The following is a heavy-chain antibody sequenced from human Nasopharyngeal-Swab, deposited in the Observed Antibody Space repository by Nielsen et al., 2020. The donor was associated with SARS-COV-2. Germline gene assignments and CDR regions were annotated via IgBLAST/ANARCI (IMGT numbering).Heavy chain of an antibody. CDR3: ARDVALVSAALDY. D-gene: IGHD5/OR15-5a*01. J-gene: IGHJ4*02. V-gene: IGHV3-48*02. Sequence: ETLSLTCAASGFTLSSNGMHWVRQAPGKGLEWVAYISSSSSTSYYADSVKGRFTISRDNAENSLYLQMNSLRDEDTAVYYCARDVALVSAALDYWGQGTLVTVSS. CDR2: ISSSSSTS. CDR1: GFTLSSNG.